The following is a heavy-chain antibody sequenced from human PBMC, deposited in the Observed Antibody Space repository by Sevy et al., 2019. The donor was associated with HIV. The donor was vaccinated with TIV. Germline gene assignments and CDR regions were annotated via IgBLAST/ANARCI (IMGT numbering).Heavy chain of an antibody. CDR1: GGSISSGGYS. CDR3: ARVATGTHHNNWFDP. J-gene: IGHJ5*02. Sequence: SETLSLTCAVSGGSISSGGYSWSWIRQPPGKGLEWIGYIYHSGSTYYNPPLKSRLTISVDRSKNQFSLNLSSVTAADTAVYYCARVATGTHHNNWFDPWGQGTLVTVSS. CDR2: IYHSGST. V-gene: IGHV4-30-2*01. D-gene: IGHD1-1*01.